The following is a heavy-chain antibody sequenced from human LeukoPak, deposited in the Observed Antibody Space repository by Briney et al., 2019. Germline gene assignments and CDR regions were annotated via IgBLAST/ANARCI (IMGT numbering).Heavy chain of an antibody. V-gene: IGHV1-18*01. D-gene: IGHD6-19*01. CDR3: ARGSSAWLVDF. Sequence: ASVKASCKASGFLFISYGFSWLRQAPGQGLEWMGWISTYSGDRNFAQKFQDRVTMTTETSTSTAYMELRSLRSDDTAVYYCARGSSAWLVDFWGQGTLVTVSS. CDR1: GFLFISYG. J-gene: IGHJ4*02. CDR2: ISTYSGDR.